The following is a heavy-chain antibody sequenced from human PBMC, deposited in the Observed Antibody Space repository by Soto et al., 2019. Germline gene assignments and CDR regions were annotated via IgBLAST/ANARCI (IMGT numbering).Heavy chain of an antibody. V-gene: IGHV1-8*01. CDR3: ARGNDYGDYVGYYYYMDV. CDR2: MNPNSGNT. J-gene: IGHJ6*03. Sequence: ASVKVSCKASGYTFTSYDINWVRQATGQGLEWMGWMNPNSGNTGYAQKFQGRVTMTRNTSISTAYMELSSLRSEDTAVYYCARGNDYGDYVGYYYYMDVWGKGTTVTVSS. CDR1: GYTFTSYD. D-gene: IGHD4-17*01.